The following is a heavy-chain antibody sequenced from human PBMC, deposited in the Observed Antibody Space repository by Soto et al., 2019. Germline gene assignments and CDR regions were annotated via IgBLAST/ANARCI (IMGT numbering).Heavy chain of an antibody. CDR3: ARDRICGGDCNYFDY. CDR2: IWYDGSNK. J-gene: IGHJ4*02. V-gene: IGHV3-33*01. CDR1: GFTFSSYG. D-gene: IGHD2-21*02. Sequence: GGSLRLSCAASGFTFSSYGTHWVRQAPGKGLEWVAVIWYDGSNKYYADSVKGRFTISRDNSKNTLYLQMNSLRAEDTAVYYCARDRICGGDCNYFDYWGQGTLVTVSS.